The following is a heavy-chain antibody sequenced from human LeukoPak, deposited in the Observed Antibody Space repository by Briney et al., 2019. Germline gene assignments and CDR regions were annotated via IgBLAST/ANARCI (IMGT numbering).Heavy chain of an antibody. Sequence: TSETLSLTCTVSGGSISSSNYYWSWIRQPPGKGLEWIGYIYYSGSTSYNPSLKSRLTMSIHTSNNQFSLHLSSVTAADTAVYYCAKESGGDSVGDAFDIWGQGTMVTVSS. J-gene: IGHJ3*02. D-gene: IGHD4-23*01. V-gene: IGHV4-30-4*08. CDR3: AKESGGDSVGDAFDI. CDR2: IYYSGST. CDR1: GGSISSSNYY.